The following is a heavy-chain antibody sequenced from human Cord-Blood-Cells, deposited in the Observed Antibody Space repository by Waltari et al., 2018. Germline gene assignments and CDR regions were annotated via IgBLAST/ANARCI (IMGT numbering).Heavy chain of an antibody. CDR1: GFTFSSYG. D-gene: IGHD3-10*01. CDR3: AKSEGGSGSYWSIDY. J-gene: IGHJ4*02. CDR2: ISYDGSNK. Sequence: QVQLVESGGGVVQPGRSLRLSCAASGFTFSSYGMHWVRQAPGKGLEGVAVISYDGSNKYYADSVKGLFTISRDNSKNTLYLQMNSLRAEDTAVYYCAKSEGGSGSYWSIDYWGQGTLVTVSS. V-gene: IGHV3-30*18.